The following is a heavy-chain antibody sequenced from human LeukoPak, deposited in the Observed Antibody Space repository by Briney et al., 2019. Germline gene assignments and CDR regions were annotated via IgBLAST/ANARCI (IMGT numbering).Heavy chain of an antibody. D-gene: IGHD2-8*01. CDR2: ISGSGGDT. Sequence: GGSLRLSCAASGFTLSNYAMSWVRQTPGKGLEWVSAISGSGGDTYYADSVKGRFTISRDNSKNTLYLQLNSLRAEDTAVYYCARDLGYCTNGVCHTRFDYWGQGTLVAVSS. CDR1: GFTLSNYA. CDR3: ARDLGYCTNGVCHTRFDY. V-gene: IGHV3-23*01. J-gene: IGHJ4*02.